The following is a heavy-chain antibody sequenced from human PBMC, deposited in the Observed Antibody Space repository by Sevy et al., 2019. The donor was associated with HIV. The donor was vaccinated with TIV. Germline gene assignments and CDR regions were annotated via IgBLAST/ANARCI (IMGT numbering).Heavy chain of an antibody. CDR1: GFTFSSYA. CDR2: ISYDGSNK. D-gene: IGHD3-22*01. CDR3: AKAWGYQSSGSSLDAFDI. Sequence: GGSLRLSCAASGFTFSSYAIHWVRQAPGKGLEWVTLISYDGSNKHYVDSVKGRFSISRDNSKNTVYLQMNSLRAEDTAVYYCAKAWGYQSSGSSLDAFDIWGQRTMVTVSS. J-gene: IGHJ3*02. V-gene: IGHV3-30*18.